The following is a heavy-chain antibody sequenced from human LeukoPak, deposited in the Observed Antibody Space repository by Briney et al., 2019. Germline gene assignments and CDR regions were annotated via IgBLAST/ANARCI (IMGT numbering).Heavy chain of an antibody. CDR1: GGSISSGGYY. D-gene: IGHD6-13*01. Sequence: SETLSLTCAVSGGSISSGGYYWSWIRQHPGKGLEWIGYIYYSGSTYYNPSLKSRVTISVDRSKNQFSLKLSSVTAADTAVYYCARGYSSSWYYDYWGQGTLVTVSS. V-gene: IGHV4-31*11. CDR2: IYYSGST. J-gene: IGHJ4*02. CDR3: ARGYSSSWYYDY.